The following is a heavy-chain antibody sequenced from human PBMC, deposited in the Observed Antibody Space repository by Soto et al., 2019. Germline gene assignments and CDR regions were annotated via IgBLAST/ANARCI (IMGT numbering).Heavy chain of an antibody. CDR3: ARESSFGVVRVYYFDY. D-gene: IGHD3-3*02. CDR1: GGSISSSSYY. V-gene: IGHV4-39*02. J-gene: IGHJ4*02. CDR2: IYYSGST. Sequence: SETLSLTCTVSGGSISSSSYYWGWIRQPPGKGLEWIGSIYYSGSTYYNPSLKSRVTISVDTSKNQFSLKLSSVTAADTAVYYCARESSFGVVRVYYFDYWGQGTLVTVSS.